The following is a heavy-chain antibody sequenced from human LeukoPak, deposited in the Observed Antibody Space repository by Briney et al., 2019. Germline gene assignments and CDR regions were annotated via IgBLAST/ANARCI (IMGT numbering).Heavy chain of an antibody. CDR2: ISAYNGNT. V-gene: IGHV1-18*01. J-gene: IGHJ4*02. D-gene: IGHD3-10*01. CDR3: ATEVDYYGSGSYFY. Sequence: ASVKVSCKASGYTFTSYGISWVRQAPGQGLEWMGWISAYNGNTNYAQKFQGRVTMTEDTSTDTAYMELSSLRSEDTAVYYCATEVDYYGSGSYFYWGQGTLVTVSS. CDR1: GYTFTSYG.